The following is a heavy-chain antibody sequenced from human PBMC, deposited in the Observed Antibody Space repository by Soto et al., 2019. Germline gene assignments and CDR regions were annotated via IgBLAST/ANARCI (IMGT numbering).Heavy chain of an antibody. CDR2: ISYDGSNK. CDR1: GFTFSSYG. Sequence: QVQLVESGGGVVQPGRSLRLSCAASGFTFSSYGMHWVRQAPGKGLEWVAVISYDGSNKYYADSVKGRFTISRDNSKNPLYLQMNSLRAEDTAVYYCAKDNGDYLDAFDIWGQGTMVTVSS. V-gene: IGHV3-30*18. J-gene: IGHJ3*02. D-gene: IGHD4-17*01. CDR3: AKDNGDYLDAFDI.